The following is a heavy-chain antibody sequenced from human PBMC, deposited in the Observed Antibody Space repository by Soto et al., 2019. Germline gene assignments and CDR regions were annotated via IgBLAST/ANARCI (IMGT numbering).Heavy chain of an antibody. J-gene: IGHJ3*02. CDR1: GGSISSGAYY. V-gene: IGHV4-31*03. CDR2: IYYSGTT. Sequence: SETLSLTCSVSGGSISSGAYYWNWIRQHPRKGLEWIGYIYYSGTTYYNPSLGSRVSISADTSKNQLSLKLNSVTVADTAVYYCARNPSHLCASTSCHAFDIWGQGTMVTVSS. D-gene: IGHD2-2*01. CDR3: ARNPSHLCASTSCHAFDI.